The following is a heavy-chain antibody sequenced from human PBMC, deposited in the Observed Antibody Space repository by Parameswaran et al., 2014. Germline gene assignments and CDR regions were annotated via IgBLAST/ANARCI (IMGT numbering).Heavy chain of an antibody. V-gene: IGHV4-31*02. CDR3: AGRGVISRDFWSGYTRLNWFDP. CDR2: IYYSGST. D-gene: IGHD3-3*01. Sequence: RWIRQPPGKGLEWIGYIYYSGSTYYNPSLKSRVTISVDTSKNQFSLKLSSVTAADTAVYYCAGRGVISRDFWSGYTRLNWFDPWGQGTLVTVSS. J-gene: IGHJ5*02.